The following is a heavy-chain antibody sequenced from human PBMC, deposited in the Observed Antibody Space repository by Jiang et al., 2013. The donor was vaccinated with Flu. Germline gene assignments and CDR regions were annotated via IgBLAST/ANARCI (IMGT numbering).Heavy chain of an antibody. D-gene: IGHD2-15*01. J-gene: IGHJ3*02. CDR2: IYYSGST. V-gene: IGHV4-59*01. CDR3: ARGSDIVVVVAAHDAFDI. Sequence: SGPGLVKPSETLSLTCTVSGGSISSYYWSWIRQPPGKGLEWIGYIYYSGSTNYNPSLKSRVTISVDTSKNQFSLKLSSVTAADTAVYYCARGSDIVVVVAAHDAFDIWGQGTMVTVSS. CDR1: GGSISSYY.